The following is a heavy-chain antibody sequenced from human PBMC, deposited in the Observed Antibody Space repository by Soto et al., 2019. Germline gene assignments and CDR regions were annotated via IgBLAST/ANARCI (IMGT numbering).Heavy chain of an antibody. V-gene: IGHV3-23*01. Sequence: EVQLLESGGGLVQPGGSLRLSCAASGFTFSSYVMIWVRQAPGKGLEWVSGISGSGGSTYYADSVKGRFTISRDNSKNTVYLHMISLGAEDTAVYDCARGDDSAVYVRDSWFDPWGQGTLVTVSS. J-gene: IGHJ5*02. D-gene: IGHD4-17*01. CDR2: ISGSGGST. CDR1: GFTFSSYV. CDR3: ARGDDSAVYVRDSWFDP.